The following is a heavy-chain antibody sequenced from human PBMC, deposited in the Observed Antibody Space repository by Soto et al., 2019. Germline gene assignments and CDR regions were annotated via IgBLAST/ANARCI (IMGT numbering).Heavy chain of an antibody. V-gene: IGHV1-18*01. J-gene: IGHJ4*02. D-gene: IGHD6-13*01. CDR1: GYTFTSYG. Sequence: GASVKVSCKASGYTFTSYGISWVRQAPGQGLEWMGWISAYNGNTNYAQKLQGRVTMTTDTSTSTAYMELRSLRSDDTAVYYCARDGSWQQLVPGVSFDYWGQGTLVTVSS. CDR2: ISAYNGNT. CDR3: ARDGSWQQLVPGVSFDY.